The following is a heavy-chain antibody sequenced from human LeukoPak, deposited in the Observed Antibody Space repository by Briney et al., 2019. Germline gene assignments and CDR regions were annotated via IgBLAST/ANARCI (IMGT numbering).Heavy chain of an antibody. CDR3: ANHALAARPPYYYYYYMDV. V-gene: IGHV3-23*01. J-gene: IGHJ6*03. Sequence: GGSLRLSCAASGFTFSSYAMSWVRQAPGKGLEWVSAISGSGGSTYYADSVEGRFTISRDNSKNTLYLQMNSLRAEDPAVYYCANHALAARPPYYYYYYMDVWGKGTTVTVSS. D-gene: IGHD6-6*01. CDR2: ISGSGGST. CDR1: GFTFSSYA.